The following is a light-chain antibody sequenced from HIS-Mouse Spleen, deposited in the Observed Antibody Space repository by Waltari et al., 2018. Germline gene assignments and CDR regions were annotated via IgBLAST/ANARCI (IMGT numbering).Light chain of an antibody. Sequence: SYELTQPPSVSVSPGQTASITCSGDKLGDKYACWYQQKPGQSPVLGIYQESKRPSGIPERFAGYKSGSPATLTISGTQGMDEADYYCQAWDSSTAVFGGGTKLTVL. CDR3: QAWDSSTAV. V-gene: IGLV3-1*01. CDR2: QES. J-gene: IGLJ2*01. CDR1: KLGDKY.